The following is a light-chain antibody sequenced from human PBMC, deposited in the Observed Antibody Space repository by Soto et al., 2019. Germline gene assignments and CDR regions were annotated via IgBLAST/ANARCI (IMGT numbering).Light chain of an antibody. CDR2: DAS. V-gene: IGKV3-11*01. CDR3: QQRSAWPLT. CDR1: QSVSSY. Sequence: EIVLTQSPTTLSLSPGESATLSCRASQSVSSYLAWYQQKPGQAPRLLIYDASNRATGIPARFSGSGSGTDFTLTISSLAPEVFAVYYCQQRSAWPLTFGGGTKVEIK. J-gene: IGKJ4*01.